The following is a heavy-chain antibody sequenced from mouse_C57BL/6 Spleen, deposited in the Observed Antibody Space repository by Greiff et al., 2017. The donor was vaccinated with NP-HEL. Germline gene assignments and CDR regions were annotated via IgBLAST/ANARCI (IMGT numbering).Heavy chain of an antibody. D-gene: IGHD1-1*01. V-gene: IGHV1-55*01. CDR2: IYPGSGST. Sequence: QVQLQQPGAELVKPGASVKMSCKASGYTFTSYWITWVKQRPGQGLEWIGDIYPGSGSTNYTEKFKSKATLTVDTSSSTAYMQLSSLTSEDSAVYYCARDYYGSSYAMDYWGQGTSVTVSS. CDR3: ARDYYGSSYAMDY. J-gene: IGHJ4*01. CDR1: GYTFTSYW.